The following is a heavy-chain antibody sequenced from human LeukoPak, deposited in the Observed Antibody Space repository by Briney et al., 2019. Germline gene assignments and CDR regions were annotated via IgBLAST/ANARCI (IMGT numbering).Heavy chain of an antibody. V-gene: IGHV4-39*01. D-gene: IGHD6-13*01. CDR2: IFYSGST. CDR1: GGSISSTSYY. Sequence: PSETLSLTCTVSGGSISSTSYYWAWIRQPPGKGLEWIGSIFYSGSTYYNPSLKRRVTIFVDTSKNQFSLKLSSVTAADTAVYYCARLRPEGAAGSPDYWGQGTLVTVSS. CDR3: ARLRPEGAAGSPDY. J-gene: IGHJ4*02.